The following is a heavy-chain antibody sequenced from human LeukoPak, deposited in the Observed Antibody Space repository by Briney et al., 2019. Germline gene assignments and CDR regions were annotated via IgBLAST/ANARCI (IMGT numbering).Heavy chain of an antibody. CDR2: IYPGDSDT. CDR1: GYSFTSYW. D-gene: IGHD3-22*01. V-gene: IGHV5-51*01. J-gene: IGHJ4*02. CDR3: ARLDDSSGYYSYFDY. Sequence: NRGESLKISCEGSGYSFTSYWIGWVRQMPGKGLEWMGIIYPGDSDTRYSSSFQGQVTISADKSISTAYLQWSSLKASDTAMYYCARLDDSSGYYSYFDYWGQGTLVTVSS.